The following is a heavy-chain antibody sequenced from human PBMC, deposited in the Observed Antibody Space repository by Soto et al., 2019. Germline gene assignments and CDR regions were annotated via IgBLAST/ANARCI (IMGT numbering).Heavy chain of an antibody. J-gene: IGHJ4*02. D-gene: IGHD1-26*01. CDR2: ISYDGSKK. CDR3: ARVVNAKWELLAAFDY. CDR1: GFTFSSYA. V-gene: IGHV3-30-3*01. Sequence: QVQLMESGGGVVQPGRSLRLSCAASGFTFSSYAMHWVRQAPGKGLEWVAVISYDGSKKYYADSVKGRFTISRNNSKNTLYLQMNSLRAEDTAVYYCARVVNAKWELLAAFDYWGQGTLVTVSS.